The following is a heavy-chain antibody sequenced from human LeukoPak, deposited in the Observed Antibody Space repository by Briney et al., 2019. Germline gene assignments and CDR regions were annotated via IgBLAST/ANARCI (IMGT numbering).Heavy chain of an antibody. D-gene: IGHD6-13*01. Sequence: GGSLRLSCAASGFTFSSYAMHWVRQAPGKGLEYVSAISSNGGSTYYANSVKGRFTISRDNSKNTLYLQMGSLRAEDMAVYYCARSDHLSIAAAGIFGYWGQGTLVTVSS. J-gene: IGHJ4*02. CDR2: ISSNGGST. CDR1: GFTFSSYA. CDR3: ARSDHLSIAAAGIFGY. V-gene: IGHV3-64*01.